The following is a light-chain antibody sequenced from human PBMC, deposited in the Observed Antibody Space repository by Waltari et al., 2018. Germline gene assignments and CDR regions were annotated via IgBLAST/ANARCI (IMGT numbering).Light chain of an antibody. CDR2: GAS. V-gene: IGKV3-15*01. CDR3: QHYNNWPYT. Sequence: EIVMTQSPATLSASPGERATLSCRASQSVSSNLAWYQQKPGQAPRLLISGASTRATGIPARFSGSGSGTGFTLTISSLQSEDFAVYYCQHYNNWPYTFGQGTKLEIK. CDR1: QSVSSN. J-gene: IGKJ2*01.